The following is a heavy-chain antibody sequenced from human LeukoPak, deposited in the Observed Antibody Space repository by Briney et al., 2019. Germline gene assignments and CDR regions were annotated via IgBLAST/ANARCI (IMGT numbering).Heavy chain of an antibody. CDR2: IYPGDSDT. J-gene: IGHJ3*02. Sequence: GESLKISCKGSGYSFTSYWIGWVRQMPGKGLEWMGIIYPGDSDTRYSPSFQGQVTISADKSISTAYLQWSSLKASDTAMYYCARLAHDYGGNDHMGAFDIWGQGTMVTVSS. CDR1: GYSFTSYW. CDR3: ARLAHDYGGNDHMGAFDI. V-gene: IGHV5-51*01. D-gene: IGHD4-23*01.